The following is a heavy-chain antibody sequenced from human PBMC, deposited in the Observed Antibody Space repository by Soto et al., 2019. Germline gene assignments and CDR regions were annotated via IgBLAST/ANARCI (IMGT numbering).Heavy chain of an antibody. Sequence: EVQLLESGGGLVQPGGSLRLSCAASGFTFSSYAMRWVRQAPGQGLEWVSAISGSGDSTYYADSVKGRFTISRDNSKNTLYQQMNSLRAEDTALYYWARRGSGSYSDYWGQGTLVTVCS. J-gene: IGHJ4*02. D-gene: IGHD1-26*01. V-gene: IGHV3-23*01. CDR1: GFTFSSYA. CDR3: ARRGSGSYSDY. CDR2: ISGSGDST.